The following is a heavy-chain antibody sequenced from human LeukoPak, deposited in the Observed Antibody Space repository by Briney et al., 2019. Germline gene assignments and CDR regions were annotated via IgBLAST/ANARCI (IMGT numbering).Heavy chain of an antibody. J-gene: IGHJ4*02. Sequence: GGSLRLSCAASGFTVSSNYMSWVRQAPGKGLEWVSVIYSGGSTYYADSVKGRFTISRDNSKNTLYLQMNSLRAEDTAVYYCARDRVAAAGTDYWGQGTLVTVPS. CDR2: IYSGGST. V-gene: IGHV3-66*01. CDR3: ARDRVAAAGTDY. D-gene: IGHD6-13*01. CDR1: GFTVSSNY.